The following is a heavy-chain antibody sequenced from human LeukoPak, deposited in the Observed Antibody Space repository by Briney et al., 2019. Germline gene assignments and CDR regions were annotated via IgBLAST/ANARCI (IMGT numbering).Heavy chain of an antibody. Sequence: SETLSLTCTVSGGSISSYYWSWIRQPPGKGLEYIGYIYYSGSTNYNPSLKSRVTISVDTSKNQFSLKLSSVTAADTAVYYCGREGGGNPTTLSNWFDPWGQGILVTVSS. V-gene: IGHV4-59*01. D-gene: IGHD1-14*01. CDR3: GREGGGNPTTLSNWFDP. CDR1: GGSISSYY. J-gene: IGHJ5*02. CDR2: IYYSGST.